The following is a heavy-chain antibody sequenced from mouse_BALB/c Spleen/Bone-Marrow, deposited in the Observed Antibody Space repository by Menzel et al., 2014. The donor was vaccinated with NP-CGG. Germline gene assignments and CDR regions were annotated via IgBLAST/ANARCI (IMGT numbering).Heavy chain of an antibody. J-gene: IGHJ3*01. Sequence: VQLKDSGPSLVKPSQTLSLTCSVTGDSITNGYWNWIRKFPGNELEYMGYINYSGSTYYDPSLKSRISITRDTSKNQFFLQLNSVTTEDTATYYCVRSGYYGSYPASYWGQGTLVTVSA. CDR3: VRSGYYGSYPASY. V-gene: IGHV3-8*02. D-gene: IGHD2-1*01. CDR2: INYSGST. CDR1: GDSITNGY.